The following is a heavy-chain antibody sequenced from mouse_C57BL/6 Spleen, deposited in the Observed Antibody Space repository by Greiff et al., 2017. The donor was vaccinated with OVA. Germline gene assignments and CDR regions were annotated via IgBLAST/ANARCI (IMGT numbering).Heavy chain of an antibody. Sequence: EVKLMESGPVLVKPGASVKMSCKASGYTFTDYYMNWVKQSHGKSLEWIGVINPYNGGTSYNQKFKGKATLTVDKSSSTAYMELNSLTSEDSAVYYCAQTGSYAMDYWGQGTSVTVSS. CDR3: AQTGSYAMDY. J-gene: IGHJ4*01. V-gene: IGHV1-19*01. D-gene: IGHD4-1*01. CDR1: GYTFTDYY. CDR2: INPYNGGT.